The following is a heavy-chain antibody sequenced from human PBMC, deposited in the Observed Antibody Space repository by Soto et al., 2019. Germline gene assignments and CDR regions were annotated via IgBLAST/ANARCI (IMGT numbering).Heavy chain of an antibody. CDR2: ISAYNGNT. CDR1: GYTFTSYG. CDR3: GRGSGLNWSDP. V-gene: IGHV1-18*01. J-gene: IGHJ5*02. D-gene: IGHD3-10*01. Sequence: ASVKVSCKASGYTFTSYGISWVRQAPGQGLEWMGWISAYNGNTNYAQKFQGRVTITRDTSASTAYMELSSLRSEDTAVYYCGRGSGLNWSDPWGQGTLVTVSS.